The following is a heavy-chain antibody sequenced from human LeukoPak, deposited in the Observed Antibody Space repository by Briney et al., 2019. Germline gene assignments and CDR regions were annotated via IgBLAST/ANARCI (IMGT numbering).Heavy chain of an antibody. J-gene: IGHJ4*02. CDR3: ARGDYDILTGYYY. Sequence: GGSLRLSCAASGFTFSSYWMSWVRQAPGKGLEWVANIKQDGSEKYYVDSVKGRFTISRDNVKNSLYLQMNSLRAEDTAVYYCARGDYDILTGYYYWGQGTLVTVSS. CDR1: GFTFSSYW. CDR2: IKQDGSEK. V-gene: IGHV3-7*01. D-gene: IGHD3-9*01.